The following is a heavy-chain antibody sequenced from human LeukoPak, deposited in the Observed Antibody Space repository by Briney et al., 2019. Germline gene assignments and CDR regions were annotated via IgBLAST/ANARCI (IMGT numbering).Heavy chain of an antibody. J-gene: IGHJ4*02. CDR1: GYTFTSYD. V-gene: IGHV1-8*01. CDR2: MNPNSGNT. D-gene: IGHD2-2*01. CDR3: ARGGLYVVVPAAIVY. Sequence: ASVKVPCKASGYTFTSYDINWVRQATGQGLEWMGWMNPNSGNTGYAQKFQGRVTMTRNTSISTAYMELSRLRSDDTAVYYCARGGLYVVVPAAIVYWGQGTLVTVSS.